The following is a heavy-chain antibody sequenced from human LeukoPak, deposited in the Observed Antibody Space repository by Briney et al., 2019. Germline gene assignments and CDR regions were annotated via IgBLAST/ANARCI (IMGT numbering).Heavy chain of an antibody. Sequence: AGSLRLSCAASRFTFSSYPMSWVRQAPGKGLEWVSAISGSGGNISYADSVKGRFTVSRDNSKNTLYVQMNSLRVEDTAVYDCAKVAGSGGYLDHWGQGTLVTVSS. CDR1: RFTFSSYP. CDR3: AKVAGSGGYLDH. J-gene: IGHJ4*02. D-gene: IGHD3-10*01. V-gene: IGHV3-23*01. CDR2: ISGSGGNI.